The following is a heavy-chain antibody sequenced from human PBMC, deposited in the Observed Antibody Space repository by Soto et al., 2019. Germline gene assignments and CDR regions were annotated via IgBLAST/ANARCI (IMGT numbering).Heavy chain of an antibody. CDR3: AKDPLRSQVNYFDY. CDR1: GFTFDDYA. D-gene: IGHD2-15*01. CDR2: ISWNSGSI. Sequence: GGSLRLSCAASGFTFDDYAMHWVRQAPGKGLEWVSGISWNSGSIGYADSVKGRFTISRDNAKNSLYLQMNSLRAEDTALYYCAKDPLRSQVNYFDYWGQGTLVTVSS. V-gene: IGHV3-9*01. J-gene: IGHJ4*02.